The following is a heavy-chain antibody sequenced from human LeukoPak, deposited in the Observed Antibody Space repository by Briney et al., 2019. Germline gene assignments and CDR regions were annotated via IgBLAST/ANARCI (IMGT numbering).Heavy chain of an antibody. Sequence: GGSLRLSCAASGFTFSSYSMNWVRQAPGKGLEWVSSISSSSSYIYYADSVKGRFTISRDNAKNSLYLQMNSLRAEDTAVYYCARQGGDYYGSGSYFDDYWDQGTLVTVSS. CDR3: ARQGGDYYGSGSYFDDY. CDR1: GFTFSSYS. V-gene: IGHV3-21*01. J-gene: IGHJ4*02. D-gene: IGHD3-10*01. CDR2: ISSSSSYI.